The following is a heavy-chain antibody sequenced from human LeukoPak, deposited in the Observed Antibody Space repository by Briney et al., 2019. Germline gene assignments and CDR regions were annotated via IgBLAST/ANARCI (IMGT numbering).Heavy chain of an antibody. CDR1: GGSISNYY. D-gene: IGHD5-12*01. V-gene: IGHV4-4*07. J-gene: IGHJ6*03. Sequence: SETLSLTCTVSGGSISNYYWSWLRQPAGKGLEWIGRIYTSGTTHYNPSLKSRVTISVDTSKNQFSLKLSSVTAADTAVYYCARERVGYSGYDSGGHYYYYYYMDVWGKGTTVTISS. CDR2: IYTSGTT. CDR3: ARERVGYSGYDSGGHYYYYYYMDV.